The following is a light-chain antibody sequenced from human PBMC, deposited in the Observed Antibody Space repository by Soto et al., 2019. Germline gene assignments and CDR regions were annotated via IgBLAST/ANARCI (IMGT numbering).Light chain of an antibody. CDR3: QKYNSGPRT. CDR2: AAS. V-gene: IGKV1-27*01. J-gene: IGKJ1*01. CDR1: QDISNY. Sequence: DIQMTQSPSSLSASVRDRVTITCRASQDISNYLAWYQQKPGKVPKLLIYAASTLQSGVQSRFSGSGSGTDFTLTISSLQPEDVATYYCQKYNSGPRTFGQGTKVEIK.